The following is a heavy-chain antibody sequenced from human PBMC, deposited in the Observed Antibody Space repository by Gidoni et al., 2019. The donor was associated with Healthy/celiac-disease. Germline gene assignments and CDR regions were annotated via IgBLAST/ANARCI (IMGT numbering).Heavy chain of an antibody. CDR1: GGSISSSSYY. CDR2: IYYSGST. V-gene: IGHV4-39*01. J-gene: IGHJ3*02. Sequence: QLQLQESGPGLVKPSETLSLTCTVSGGSISSSSYYWGWIRQPPGKGLEWIGSIYYSGSTYYNPSLKSRVTISVDTSKNQCSLKLSSVTAADTAVYYCARLNYYDSSDAFDIWGQGTMVTVSS. D-gene: IGHD3-22*01. CDR3: ARLNYYDSSDAFDI.